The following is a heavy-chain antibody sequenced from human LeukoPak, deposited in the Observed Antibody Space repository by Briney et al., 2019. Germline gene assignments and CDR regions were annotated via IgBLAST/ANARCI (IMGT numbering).Heavy chain of an antibody. CDR2: TYYRSKWCN. CDR1: GGSVSSNSAA. V-gene: IGHV6-1*01. Sequence: SQTLSLTCAISGGSVSSNSAAWNWIRPSPSRGLEWLGRTYYRSKWCNDYAVSVKSRITINPDTSKNQFSLQLNSVTPEDTAVYYCARGPSILDPDSNWNEGFDPWGQGTLVTVSS. D-gene: IGHD1-1*01. J-gene: IGHJ5*02. CDR3: ARGPSILDPDSNWNEGFDP.